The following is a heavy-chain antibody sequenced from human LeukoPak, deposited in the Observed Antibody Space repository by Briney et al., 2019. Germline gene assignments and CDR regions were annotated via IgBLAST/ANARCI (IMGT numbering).Heavy chain of an antibody. CDR2: IYHSGST. J-gene: IGHJ5*02. D-gene: IGHD1-26*01. V-gene: IGHV4-38-2*02. CDR3: ARVNSGSYYDNWFDP. Sequence: SETLSLTCTVSGYSISSGYYWGWIRQPPGKGLEWIGSIYHSGSTYYNPSLKSRVTISVDTSKNQFSLKLSSVTAADTAVYYCARVNSGSYYDNWFDPWGQGTLVTVSS. CDR1: GYSISSGYY.